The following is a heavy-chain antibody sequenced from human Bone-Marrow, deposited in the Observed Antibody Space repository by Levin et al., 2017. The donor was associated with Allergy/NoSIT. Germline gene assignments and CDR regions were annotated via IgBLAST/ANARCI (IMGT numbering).Heavy chain of an antibody. CDR2: IYYSGNT. CDR3: ATIQDRDAFNI. CDR1: GDSISSGDYY. V-gene: IGHV4-30-4*01. D-gene: IGHD5-24*01. J-gene: IGHJ3*02. Sequence: KSSETLSLTCSVSGDSISSGDYYWAWIRQPPEKGLEWLGYIYYSGNTYYNPSLKSRITISVDTSKNQFSLNLSSVTAADTAVYYCATIQDRDAFNIWGRGTVVTVSS.